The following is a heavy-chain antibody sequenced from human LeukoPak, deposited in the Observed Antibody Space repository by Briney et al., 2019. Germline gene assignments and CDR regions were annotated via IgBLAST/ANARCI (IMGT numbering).Heavy chain of an antibody. J-gene: IGHJ1*01. Sequence: ASVKVTCKLSGNTLAESAMHGVRQAPGKGLEWMGGFDPEEGEKIYVQSFQGRVTLTEDTSTDTAYMELSSLRSEDTAVYYCATDGGVTASVFATWGQGTLVTVSS. V-gene: IGHV1-24*01. CDR2: FDPEEGEK. CDR3: ATDGGVTASVFAT. D-gene: IGHD3-16*01. CDR1: GNTLAESA.